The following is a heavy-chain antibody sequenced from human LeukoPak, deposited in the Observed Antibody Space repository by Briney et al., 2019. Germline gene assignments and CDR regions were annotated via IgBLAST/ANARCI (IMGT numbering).Heavy chain of an antibody. V-gene: IGHV3-7*04. CDR1: GFTFSGYW. CDR3: ARHCKWTHRDGDVFAL. J-gene: IGHJ3*01. CDR2: IKQDGSEK. Sequence: GGSLRLSCAASGFTFSGYWMSWVRQAPGKGLEWVANIKQDGSEKYYVDSVKGRFTISRDNAKNSLFLQMNSLRAEDTAMYYCARHCKWTHRDGDVFALGAQGTMVTVSS. D-gene: IGHD2/OR15-2a*01.